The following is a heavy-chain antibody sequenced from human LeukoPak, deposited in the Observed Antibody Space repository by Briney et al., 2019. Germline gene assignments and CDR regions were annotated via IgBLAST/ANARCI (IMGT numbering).Heavy chain of an antibody. CDR1: GLNYRSYA. D-gene: IGHD6-19*01. Sequence: GGSLRLSCAASGLNYRSYALSWVRQAPGKGLEWVSAISGSGGSTYYAVSVTGRFTISRDHSKNTPYLQMNSLRAEDQALYYCANNSSDFDAFDIWGQGTMVTVSS. CDR3: ANNSSDFDAFDI. V-gene: IGHV3-23*01. J-gene: IGHJ3*02. CDR2: ISGSGGST.